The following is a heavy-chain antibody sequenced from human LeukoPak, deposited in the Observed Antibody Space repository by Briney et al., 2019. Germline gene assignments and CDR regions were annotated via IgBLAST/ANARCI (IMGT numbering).Heavy chain of an antibody. Sequence: SETLSLTCTVSGGSISTYYWNWLRQPPGKGLECIGYIYYSGSPSYNPSLRSRVTISVDTSKNQFSLKLSSVTAADTAVYYCARRLANSSGHRDAFDIWGQGTMVTVSS. V-gene: IGHV4-59*08. CDR1: GGSISTYY. J-gene: IGHJ3*02. D-gene: IGHD6-19*01. CDR2: IYYSGSP. CDR3: ARRLANSSGHRDAFDI.